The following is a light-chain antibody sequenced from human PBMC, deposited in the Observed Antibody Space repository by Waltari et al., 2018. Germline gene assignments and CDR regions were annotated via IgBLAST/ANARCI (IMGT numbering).Light chain of an antibody. V-gene: IGKV4-1*01. CDR1: RIVLYSPNNNNY. CDR3: QQYYHTPRT. CDR2: WAS. Sequence: MVMNSSPSLLVALLEGAAIIYNSTSRIVLYSPNNNNYLSWSQQKPGQPPKLLIYWASTRASGVPDRFSGSGSGTDFTLTISSLQAEDVALYYCQQYYHTPRTFGQGTKVEIK. J-gene: IGKJ1*01.